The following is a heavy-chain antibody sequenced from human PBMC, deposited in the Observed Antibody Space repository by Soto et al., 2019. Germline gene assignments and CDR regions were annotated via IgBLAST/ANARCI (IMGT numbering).Heavy chain of an antibody. J-gene: IGHJ6*02. D-gene: IGHD2-2*01. Sequence: ASVKVSCKASGYTFTGYYMHWVRQAPGQGLEWMGWINPNSGGTNYAQKFQGRVTVTRDTSISTAYMELSRLRSDDTAVYYCARADIVVVPAAIYYYYGMDVWGQGTTVTVSS. CDR3: ARADIVVVPAAIYYYYGMDV. V-gene: IGHV1-2*02. CDR2: INPNSGGT. CDR1: GYTFTGYY.